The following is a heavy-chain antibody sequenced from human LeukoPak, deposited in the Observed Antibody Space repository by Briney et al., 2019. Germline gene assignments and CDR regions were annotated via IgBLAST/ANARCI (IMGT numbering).Heavy chain of an antibody. CDR2: TYYRSKWYK. V-gene: IGHV6-1*01. Sequence: SQTLSLTCANSGDSVSSNSATWSWIRQSPSRGLEWLGRTYYRSKWYKYYAVSVKGRITINPDTSKNQFSLQLNSVTPEDTAVYYCARGPSYFQHWGQGTLVTVSS. CDR3: ARGPSYFQH. CDR1: GDSVSSNSAT. J-gene: IGHJ1*01.